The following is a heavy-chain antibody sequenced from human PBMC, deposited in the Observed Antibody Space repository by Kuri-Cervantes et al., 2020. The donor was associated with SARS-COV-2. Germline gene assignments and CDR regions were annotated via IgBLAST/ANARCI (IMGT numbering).Heavy chain of an antibody. V-gene: IGHV1-2*04. J-gene: IGHJ6*02. CDR3: ARGMVRGLIQSYYYGMDV. Sequence: ASVKVSCKASGYTFTGYYMYWVRQAPGQGLEWVGWINPNSGGTNYAQKFQGWVTMTRDTSSTGYMELSRLRSDDTAVYYCARGMVRGLIQSYYYGMDVWGQGTTVTVSS. CDR1: GYTFTGYY. D-gene: IGHD3-10*01. CDR2: INPNSGGT.